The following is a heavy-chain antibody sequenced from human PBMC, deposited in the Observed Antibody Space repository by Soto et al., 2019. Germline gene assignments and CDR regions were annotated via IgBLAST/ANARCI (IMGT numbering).Heavy chain of an antibody. Sequence: QPGGSLRLSCAASGFTFSSYEMNWVRQAPGKGLEWVSYISSSGSTIYYADSVKGRFTISRDNAKNSLYLQMNSLRAEDTAVYYCAREQVEMATITSLDYWGQGTLVTVSS. D-gene: IGHD5-12*01. CDR2: ISSSGSTI. CDR3: AREQVEMATITSLDY. J-gene: IGHJ4*02. CDR1: GFTFSSYE. V-gene: IGHV3-48*03.